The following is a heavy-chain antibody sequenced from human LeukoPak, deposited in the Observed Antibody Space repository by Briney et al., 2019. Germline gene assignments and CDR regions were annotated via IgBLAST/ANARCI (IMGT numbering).Heavy chain of an antibody. D-gene: IGHD3-3*01. CDR3: ARDSIGAIFGVVNNWFDP. CDR2: INPSGGST. V-gene: IGHV1-46*01. Sequence: ASVKVSCKASGYTFTSYYMHWVRQAPGQGPEWMGIINPSGGSTSYAQKFQGRVTMTRDTSTSTVYMELSSLRSEDTAVYYCARDSIGAIFGVVNNWFDPWGQGTLVTVSS. J-gene: IGHJ5*02. CDR1: GYTFTSYY.